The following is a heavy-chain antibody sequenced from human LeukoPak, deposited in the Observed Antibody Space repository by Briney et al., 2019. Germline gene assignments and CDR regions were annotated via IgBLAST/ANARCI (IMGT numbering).Heavy chain of an antibody. D-gene: IGHD3-10*01. Sequence: PSQTLSLTCTVSGGSISSGSYYWSWIRQPAGKGLEWIGRIYTSGSTNYNPSLKSRVTISVDTSKNQFSLKLSSVTAADTAVYYCARERSWFGELLHFDYWGQGTLVTVSS. CDR1: GGSISSGSYY. V-gene: IGHV4-61*02. J-gene: IGHJ4*02. CDR3: ARERSWFGELLHFDY. CDR2: IYTSGST.